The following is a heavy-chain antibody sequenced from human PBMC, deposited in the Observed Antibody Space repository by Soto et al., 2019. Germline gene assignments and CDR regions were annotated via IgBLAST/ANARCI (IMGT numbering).Heavy chain of an antibody. Sequence: GASVKVSCKASGYNFNTFLIYWVRQATGHGLEWMGWMNPNSGNTGYAQELRGRVTMTRNTSNTTAYMELTSLRAEDTAVYYCATRPCEVNYYGVFDYWGQGALVTVSS. J-gene: IGHJ4*02. V-gene: IGHV1-8*02. D-gene: IGHD3-22*01. CDR2: MNPNSGNT. CDR1: GYNFNTFL. CDR3: ATRPCEVNYYGVFDY.